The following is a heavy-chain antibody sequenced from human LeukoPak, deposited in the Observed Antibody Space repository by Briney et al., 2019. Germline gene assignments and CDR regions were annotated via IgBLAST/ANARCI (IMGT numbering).Heavy chain of an antibody. Sequence: ETLSLTCTVSGGSISSYYWSWIRQPPGKGLEWIGYIYYSGSTNYNPSLKSRVTISVDTSKNQFSLKLTSVTAAATAVYYCARGARPKTRVYYYYYRDVGGKGTTVPVPS. CDR1: GGSISSYY. CDR2: IYYSGST. CDR3: ARGARPKTRVYYYYYRDV. V-gene: IGHV4-59*01. D-gene: IGHD4/OR15-4a*01. J-gene: IGHJ6*03.